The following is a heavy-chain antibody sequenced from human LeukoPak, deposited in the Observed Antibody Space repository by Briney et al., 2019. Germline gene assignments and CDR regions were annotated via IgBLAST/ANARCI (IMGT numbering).Heavy chain of an antibody. CDR3: ARGRAYGGFEY. J-gene: IGHJ4*02. V-gene: IGHV3-30-3*01. D-gene: IGHD4-23*01. Sequence: GGSLRHSCAASGFTFSSYAMHWVRQAPGKGLEWVAVISYDGSNKYYADSVKGRFTISRDNSKNTLYLQMNSLRAEDTAVYYCARGRAYGGFEYWGQGTLVTVSS. CDR2: ISYDGSNK. CDR1: GFTFSSYA.